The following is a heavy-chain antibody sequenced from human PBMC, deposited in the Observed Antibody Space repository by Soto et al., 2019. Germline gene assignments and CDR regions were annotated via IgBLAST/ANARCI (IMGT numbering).Heavy chain of an antibody. V-gene: IGHV3-23*01. CDR3: ANQQGPGTPYYYAMDV. J-gene: IGHJ6*02. Sequence: EVQLLESGGGLVQPGGSLRLSCAASGFTFSSYAMTWVRQAPGKGLEWVSVIRGTGDTTYYADSVKGRFTISRDNSKNTLYLQMSSLRAEDTAIYYCANQQGPGTPYYYAMDVWGQGTTVTVSS. D-gene: IGHD1-1*01. CDR1: GFTFSSYA. CDR2: IRGTGDTT.